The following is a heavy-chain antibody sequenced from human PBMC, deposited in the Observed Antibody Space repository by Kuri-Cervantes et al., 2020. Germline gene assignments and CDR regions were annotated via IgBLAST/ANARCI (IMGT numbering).Heavy chain of an antibody. CDR1: GGSFSGYY. D-gene: IGHD4-11*01. Sequence: SETLSLTCAVYGGSFSGYYWSWIRQPPGKGLEWIGYISYSGSTTYNPSLKSRVTISVDTSKNQFSLKLSSVTAADTAVYYCARGPDSNYDFDYWGQGTLVTVSS. J-gene: IGHJ4*02. V-gene: IGHV4-59*01. CDR2: ISYSGST. CDR3: ARGPDSNYDFDY.